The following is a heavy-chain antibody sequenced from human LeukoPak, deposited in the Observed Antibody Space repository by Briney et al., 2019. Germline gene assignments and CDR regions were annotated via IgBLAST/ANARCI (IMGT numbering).Heavy chain of an antibody. D-gene: IGHD6-6*01. CDR1: GGSISNYY. CDR3: ARWGSIAVARFDY. CDR2: IYYTGST. J-gene: IGHJ4*02. V-gene: IGHV4-59*01. Sequence: SETLSLTCTVSGGSISNYYWSWIRQPPGKGLEWVGYIYYTGSTNYNPSLTSRLNISVDTSKNHFSLNLPSLTAADTAVYYCARWGSIAVARFDYWRQGTLVTVSS.